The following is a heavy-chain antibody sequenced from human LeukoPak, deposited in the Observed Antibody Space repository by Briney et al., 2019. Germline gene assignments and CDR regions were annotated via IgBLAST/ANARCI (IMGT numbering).Heavy chain of an antibody. CDR3: AREGYCSSTSCSV. CDR1: GLTFGNYW. D-gene: IGHD2-2*01. Sequence: GGSLRLSCTGSGLTFGNYWMDWVRQAPGKGLEWVANVKKDGSERNYVDSVKGRFTISRDNAKNSLYLQMNSLRAEDTAVYYCAREGYCSSTSCSVWGQGTLVTVSS. J-gene: IGHJ4*02. CDR2: VKKDGSER. V-gene: IGHV3-7*03.